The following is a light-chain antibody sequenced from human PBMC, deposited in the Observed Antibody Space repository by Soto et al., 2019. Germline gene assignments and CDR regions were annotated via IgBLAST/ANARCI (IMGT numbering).Light chain of an antibody. CDR3: QQYGRT. CDR1: QSVSSSY. V-gene: IGKV3-20*01. CDR2: GAS. Sequence: EIVLTQSPGTLSLSPGERATLSCRASQSVSSSYLAWYQQKPGQAPRLLIYGASSRATGIPDRFSGSGSGTVFTLTISRLEPEDFAVYYCQQYGRTFGPGTKVDIK. J-gene: IGKJ3*01.